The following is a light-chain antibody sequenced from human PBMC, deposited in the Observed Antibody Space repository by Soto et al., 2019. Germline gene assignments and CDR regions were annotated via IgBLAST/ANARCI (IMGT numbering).Light chain of an antibody. J-gene: IGLJ2*01. CDR2: EVT. Sequence: QSALTQPASVSGSPGQSITISCTGSSSDVGGYKLVSWYQQHPGKAPKLIIYEVTKRPSGISNRFSASKSGNTASLTISGLQAEDEVDYYCCSYAGDSIVVFGGGTKLTVL. CDR1: SSDVGGYKL. V-gene: IGLV2-23*02. CDR3: CSYAGDSIVV.